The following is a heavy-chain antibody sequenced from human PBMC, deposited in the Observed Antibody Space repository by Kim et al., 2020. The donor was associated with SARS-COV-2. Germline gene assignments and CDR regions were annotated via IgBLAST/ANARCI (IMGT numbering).Heavy chain of an antibody. D-gene: IGHD6-19*01. J-gene: IGHJ5*02. V-gene: IGHV1-3*04. CDR2: INTGNGNT. Sequence: ASVKVSCKASGYTFTSYVMHWVRQAPGQRLEWMGWINTGNGNTKYSQKFQGRVTITRDTSASTAYMELRSLRSEDTAVYYCARGAVAGTSGGTNWFDPWGQGTLVTVSS. CDR1: GYTFTSYV. CDR3: ARGAVAGTSGGTNWFDP.